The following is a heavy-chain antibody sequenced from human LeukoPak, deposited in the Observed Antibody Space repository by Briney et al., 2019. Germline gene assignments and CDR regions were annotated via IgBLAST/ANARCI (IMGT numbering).Heavy chain of an antibody. J-gene: IGHJ4*02. D-gene: IGHD2-15*01. CDR3: AKDLEVVVAATRVDY. V-gene: IGHV3-23*01. CDR1: GFTFSSYS. Sequence: TGGSLRLSCAASGFTFSSYSMNWVRQAPGKGLEWVSAISGSGGSTYYADSVKGRFTISRDNSKNTLYLQMNSLRAEDTAVYYCAKDLEVVVAATRVDYWGQGTLVTVSS. CDR2: ISGSGGST.